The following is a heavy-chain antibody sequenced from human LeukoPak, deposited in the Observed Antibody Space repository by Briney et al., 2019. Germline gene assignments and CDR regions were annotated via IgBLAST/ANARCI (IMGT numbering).Heavy chain of an antibody. J-gene: IGHJ5*02. V-gene: IGHV3-30*02. CDR3: AKKRGAAFYNWFDP. CDR1: GFTFSSFG. Sequence: GGSLRLSCAASGFTFSSFGMRWVRQAPGKGLEWVAYIRYDGSNKNYADSLEGRFTISRDNSKNALYLQIDSLRPEDTAVYYCAKKRGAAFYNWFDPWGQGALVTVSS. D-gene: IGHD1-26*01. CDR2: IRYDGSNK.